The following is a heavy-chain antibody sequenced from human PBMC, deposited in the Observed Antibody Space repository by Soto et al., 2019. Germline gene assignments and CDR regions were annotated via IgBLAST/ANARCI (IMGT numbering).Heavy chain of an antibody. D-gene: IGHD3-10*01. CDR3: ARDPLSGSYGYYYYGMDV. Sequence: QVQLVQSGAEVKKPGSSVKVSCKASGGTFRSYAISWVRKDPGQGLEWMGGIIPIFGTANYAQKVEGRVTITADESTSTAYMELSSLRSEDTAVYYCARDPLSGSYGYYYYGMDVWGQGTTVTVSS. CDR2: IIPIFGTA. CDR1: GGTFRSYA. V-gene: IGHV1-69*01. J-gene: IGHJ6*02.